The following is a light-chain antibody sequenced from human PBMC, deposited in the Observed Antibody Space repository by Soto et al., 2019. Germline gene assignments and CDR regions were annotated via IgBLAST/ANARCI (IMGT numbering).Light chain of an antibody. CDR2: GAS. CDR1: QDINSY. V-gene: IGKV1D-16*01. Sequence: DVQMTQSPSSLSASVGDRVTITCRASQDINSYLAWYQQKPGNATKSLIYGASSLQTGVPSRFSGSESGTDFTLTISNLQPEDSATYSCQQYNIYPLTFGGGTKVEIK. J-gene: IGKJ4*01. CDR3: QQYNIYPLT.